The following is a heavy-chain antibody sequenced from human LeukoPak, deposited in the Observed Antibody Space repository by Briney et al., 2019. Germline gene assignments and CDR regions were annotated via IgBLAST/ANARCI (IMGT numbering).Heavy chain of an antibody. CDR3: ARDWGPLRADYGDYLSPLFDY. D-gene: IGHD4-17*01. J-gene: IGHJ4*02. CDR2: MNPNSGNT. CDR1: GYTFTSYD. Sequence: GASVKVSCKASGYTFTSYDINWVRQATGQGLEWMGWMNPNSGNTGYAQKFQGRVTMTRNTSISTAYMELSSLRAEDTAVYYCARDWGPLRADYGDYLSPLFDYWGQGTLVTVSS. V-gene: IGHV1-8*01.